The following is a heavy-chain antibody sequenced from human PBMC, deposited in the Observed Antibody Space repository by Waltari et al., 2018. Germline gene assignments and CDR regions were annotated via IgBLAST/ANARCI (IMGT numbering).Heavy chain of an antibody. D-gene: IGHD5-12*01. CDR2: INHRGRT. J-gene: IGHJ4*02. Sequence: QVQLQQWGAGLLKPSETLSLTCAVYGGSFSGYYWSWIRQPPGKGLEWIGEINHRGRTNYNPSLKSRVTIAVDTSKNQFSLKLSSVTAADTAVYYCARLPGDSGYPMYYFDYWGQGTLVTVSS. CDR1: GGSFSGYY. V-gene: IGHV4-34*01. CDR3: ARLPGDSGYPMYYFDY.